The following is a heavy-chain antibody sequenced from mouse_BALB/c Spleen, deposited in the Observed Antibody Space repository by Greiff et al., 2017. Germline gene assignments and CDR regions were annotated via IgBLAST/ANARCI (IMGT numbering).Heavy chain of an antibody. V-gene: IGHV5-6-5*01. Sequence: EVQLVESGGGLVKPGGSLKLSCAASGFTFSSYAMSWVRQTPEKRLEWVASISSGGSTYYPDSVKGRFTISRDNARNSLYLQMSSLRSEDTAMYYCARGHDYNWYFDVWGAGTTVTVSS. D-gene: IGHD2-4*01. CDR1: GFTFSSYA. J-gene: IGHJ1*01. CDR2: ISSGGST. CDR3: ARGHDYNWYFDV.